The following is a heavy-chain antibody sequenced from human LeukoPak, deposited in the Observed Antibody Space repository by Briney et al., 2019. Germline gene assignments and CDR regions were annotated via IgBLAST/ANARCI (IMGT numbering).Heavy chain of an antibody. CDR2: IYYSGST. CDR1: GYSISSGYY. J-gene: IGHJ4*02. Sequence: SETLSLTCAVSGYSISSGYYWGWIRQPPGKRLEWIGSIYYSGSTHYNPSLKSRVTISVDTSKNQFSLRLGSVTAADTAVYYCARNDSSGYFDYWGQGTLVTVSS. V-gene: IGHV4-38-2*01. CDR3: ARNDSSGYFDY. D-gene: IGHD3-22*01.